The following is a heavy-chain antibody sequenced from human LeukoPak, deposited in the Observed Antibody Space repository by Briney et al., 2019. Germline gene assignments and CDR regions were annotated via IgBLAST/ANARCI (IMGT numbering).Heavy chain of an antibody. D-gene: IGHD4-17*01. Sequence: PSETLSLTCTVSGGSISSSSYYWGWIRQPPGKGLEWIGSIYYSGSTYYNPSLKSRVTISVDTSKNQFSLKLSSVTAADTAVYYCAISLETTVTMDYWGQGTLVTVSS. CDR1: GGSISSSSYY. CDR3: AISLETTVTMDY. V-gene: IGHV4-39*07. CDR2: IYYSGST. J-gene: IGHJ4*02.